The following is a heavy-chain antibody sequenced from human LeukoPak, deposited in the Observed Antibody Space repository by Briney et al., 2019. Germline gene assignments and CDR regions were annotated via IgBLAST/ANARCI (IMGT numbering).Heavy chain of an antibody. CDR3: ARDSDGYGADY. V-gene: IGHV4-59*01. CDR2: IYYSGST. CDR1: GGSISSYY. D-gene: IGHD5-18*01. J-gene: IGHJ4*02. Sequence: SETLSLTCTVSGGSISSYYWSWIRQPPGKGLEWIGYIYYSGSTNYNPSLKSRVTISVDTSKNQFSLKLSSVTAADTAVYYRARDSDGYGADYWGQGTLVTVSS.